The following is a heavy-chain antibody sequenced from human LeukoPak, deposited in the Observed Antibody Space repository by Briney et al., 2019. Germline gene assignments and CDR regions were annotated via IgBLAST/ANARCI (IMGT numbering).Heavy chain of an antibody. CDR2: IYYSGST. Sequence: SETLSLTCTVSGGSISSGDYYWSWIRQPPGKGLEWIGYIYYSGSTYYNPSLKSRVTISVDTSKTQFSLKLSSVTAADTAVYYCARSYSRIEVFLIDYWAQGTLVTVSS. J-gene: IGHJ4*02. CDR1: GGSISSGDYY. CDR3: ARSYSRIEVFLIDY. V-gene: IGHV4-30-4*01. D-gene: IGHD3-22*01.